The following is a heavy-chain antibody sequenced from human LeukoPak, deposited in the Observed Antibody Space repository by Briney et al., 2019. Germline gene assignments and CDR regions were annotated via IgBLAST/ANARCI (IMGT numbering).Heavy chain of an antibody. CDR3: ATWFGEDAFDI. V-gene: IGHV3-48*04. D-gene: IGHD3-10*01. J-gene: IGHJ3*02. Sequence: GGSLRLSCAASGFTFSSYSMNWVRQAPGKGLEWVSYISGTRGTIYYADSVKGRFTISRDNAKNSLYLQMNSLRAEDTAVYYCATWFGEDAFDIWGQGTMVTVSS. CDR1: GFTFSSYS. CDR2: ISGTRGTI.